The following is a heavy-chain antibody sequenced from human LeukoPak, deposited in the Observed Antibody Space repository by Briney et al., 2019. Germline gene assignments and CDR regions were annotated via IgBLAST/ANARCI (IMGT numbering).Heavy chain of an antibody. V-gene: IGHV4-38-2*02. J-gene: IGHJ3*01. CDR1: GDFSTAYY. CDR2: IRPDGHT. Sequence: SETLSLTCSVSGDFSTAYYWGWIRQPPGKGLEWIASIRPDGHTYYNASLKSQVTISVDRSRNQFSLNWKSLTAADTAVHYCARQVATKGEWAFDVWGQGTMVTVSS. D-gene: IGHD5-12*01. CDR3: ARQVATKGEWAFDV.